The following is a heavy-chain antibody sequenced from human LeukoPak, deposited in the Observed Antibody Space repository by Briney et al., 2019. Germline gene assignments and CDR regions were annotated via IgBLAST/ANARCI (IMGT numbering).Heavy chain of an antibody. D-gene: IGHD3-10*01. V-gene: IGHV3-23*01. Sequence: GGSLRLSCAASGFTFSSYTMNWVRQAPGKGLEWVSVISGSGGSTYYVDSVQGRFTISRDNSKNTLFLQMDSLRAEDTAVYYCAKGGFGRPFDYWGQGTLVTVSS. CDR2: ISGSGGST. CDR1: GFTFSSYT. J-gene: IGHJ4*02. CDR3: AKGGFGRPFDY.